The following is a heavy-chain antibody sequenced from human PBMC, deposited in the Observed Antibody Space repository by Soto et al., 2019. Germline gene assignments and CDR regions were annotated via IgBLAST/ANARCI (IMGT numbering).Heavy chain of an antibody. J-gene: IGHJ4*02. Sequence: GGSLRLSCVASGFTFSNYGMHWVRQAPGKGLEWVTIISYDGSNQNYADSVKGRFTISRDNSKNTLYLQMNSLRAGDTAVYYCAKDRYSSRWYYFDYWGQGTLVTVSS. CDR1: GFTFSNYG. V-gene: IGHV3-30*18. CDR2: ISYDGSNQ. CDR3: AKDRYSSRWYYFDY. D-gene: IGHD6-13*01.